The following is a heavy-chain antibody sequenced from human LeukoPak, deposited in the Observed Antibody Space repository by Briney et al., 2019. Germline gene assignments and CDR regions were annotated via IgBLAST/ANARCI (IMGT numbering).Heavy chain of an antibody. CDR3: ARDYENFGVATPATMDV. J-gene: IGHJ6*04. V-gene: IGHV3-74*01. D-gene: IGHD3-3*01. CDR2: INNDGSST. CDR1: GFTFSTYW. Sequence: GGSLRVSCAASGFTFSTYWMHWVRQAPGKGLVWVSRINNDGSSTAYADSVKGRFTISRDNAKEMMYLPMNSLRGEDTAVYSCARDYENFGVATPATMDVWGKGTTVTVSS.